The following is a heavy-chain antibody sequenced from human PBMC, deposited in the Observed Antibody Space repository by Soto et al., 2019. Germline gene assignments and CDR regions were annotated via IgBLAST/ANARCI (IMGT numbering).Heavy chain of an antibody. D-gene: IGHD2-21*01. J-gene: IGHJ4*02. CDR2: FIPILDMA. CDR3: AITDCRDKSCPRDVDF. CDR1: GGTFNTYT. Sequence: QVQVVQSGAEVKKPESSVKVSCKPSGGTFNTYTVNWVRLAPGHGLEWMGRFIPILDMANYAQKFQDRVTITADRSTFTAYIELNSRTSDDTAVYYWAITDCRDKSCPRDVDFRGPGTRVTVSA. V-gene: IGHV1-69*02.